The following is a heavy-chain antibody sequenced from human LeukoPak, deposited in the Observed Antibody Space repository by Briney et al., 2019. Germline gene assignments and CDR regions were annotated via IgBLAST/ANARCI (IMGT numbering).Heavy chain of an antibody. CDR1: GFTFSSYW. V-gene: IGHV3-53*01. J-gene: IGHJ4*02. CDR3: AREVVSIPSYFDS. CDR2: FYRGDST. D-gene: IGHD2-21*01. Sequence: GGSLRLSCAASGFTFSSYWTSWVRQAPGKGLEWVSFFYRGDSTYYAESVRGRFTISRDNSKNTLYLLMNSLIPEDTAVYYCAREVVSIPSYFDSWGQGTLVTVSS.